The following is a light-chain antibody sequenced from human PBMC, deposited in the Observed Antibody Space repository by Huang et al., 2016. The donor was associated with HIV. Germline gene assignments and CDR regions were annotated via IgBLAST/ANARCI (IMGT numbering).Light chain of an antibody. Sequence: DIQMTQSPSSVSASVGDRVMISCRASQNIGNYLNWYQQRSGRPPKLLISATSNLQSGVPSRFSGGGSGAVFILTITGRQPEDFATYYCQQSHSAPGTFGQGTKVEIK. CDR2: ATS. CDR1: QNIGNY. V-gene: IGKV1-39*01. CDR3: QQSHSAPGT. J-gene: IGKJ1*01.